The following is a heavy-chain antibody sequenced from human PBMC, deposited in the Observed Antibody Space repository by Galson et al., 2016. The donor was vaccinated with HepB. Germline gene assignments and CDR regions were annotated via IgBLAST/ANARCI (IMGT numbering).Heavy chain of an antibody. CDR1: GGSISSWY. J-gene: IGHJ3*02. Sequence: SETLSLTCSVSGGSISSWYWNWIRQPAGRGLEWIGRMYISGSTNYNPSLKSRVTMSVDKSKNQVSLKLSSVTAADTAVYSCATGDHGFDIWGHGTVVTVSS. CDR3: ATGDHGFDI. V-gene: IGHV4-4*07. CDR2: MYISGST. D-gene: IGHD2-21*01.